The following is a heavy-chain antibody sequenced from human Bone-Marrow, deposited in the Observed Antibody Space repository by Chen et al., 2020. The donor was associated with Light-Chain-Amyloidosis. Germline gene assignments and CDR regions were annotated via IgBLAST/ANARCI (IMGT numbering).Heavy chain of an antibody. Sequence: EVQLVESGGGLLQRGGSLRLSCAASGFAFSSYAMSWVRQAPGKGLEWVSTISGSGGSRSYGDSVKGRLTISRDNSKNALFLQMNSRRAEDTAVYYCAKDISYDDILPGYPADAFDIWGQGTMVTVSS. CDR3: AKDISYDDILPGYPADAFDI. V-gene: IGHV3-23*04. CDR2: ISGSGGSR. D-gene: IGHD3-9*01. CDR1: GFAFSSYA. J-gene: IGHJ3*02.